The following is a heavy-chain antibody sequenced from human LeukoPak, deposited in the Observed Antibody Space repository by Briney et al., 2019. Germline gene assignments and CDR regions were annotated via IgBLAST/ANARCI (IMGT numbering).Heavy chain of an antibody. Sequence: SGGSLRLSCAASGFTFSSYSMNWVRQAPGKGLEWVSSISSSSSYIYYADSVKGRFTISRDNAKNSLYLQMNSLRAEDTAVYYCAREWYSSSWLDHYWGQGTLVTVSS. D-gene: IGHD6-13*01. J-gene: IGHJ4*02. CDR2: ISSSSSYI. CDR3: AREWYSSSWLDHY. CDR1: GFTFSSYS. V-gene: IGHV3-21*01.